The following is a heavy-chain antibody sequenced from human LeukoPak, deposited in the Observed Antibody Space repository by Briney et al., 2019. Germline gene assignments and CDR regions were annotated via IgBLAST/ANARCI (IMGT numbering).Heavy chain of an antibody. J-gene: IGHJ4*02. CDR3: ARDRARVGSGSYYSSVNFDY. CDR1: GFTLSSYE. Sequence: PGGSLRLSCAASGFTLSSYEMNWVRQAPGKGLEWVSYISSSGSTIYYADSVKGRFTISRDDAKNSLYLQMNSLRAEDTAVYYCARDRARVGSGSYYSSVNFDYWGQGTLVTVSS. CDR2: ISSSGSTI. D-gene: IGHD3-10*01. V-gene: IGHV3-48*03.